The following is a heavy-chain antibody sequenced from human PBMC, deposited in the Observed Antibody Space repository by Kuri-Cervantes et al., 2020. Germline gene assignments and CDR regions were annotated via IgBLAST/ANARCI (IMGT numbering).Heavy chain of an antibody. V-gene: IGHV1-24*01. CDR3: AREGVYCSSTSCYGDGYYYYHYMDV. Sequence: ASVKVSCKVSGYTLTELSMHWVRQAPGKGLEWMGGFDPEDGETIYAQKFQGWVTMTRDTSISTAYMELSRLRSDDTAVYYCAREGVYCSSTSCYGDGYYYYHYMDVWGKGTTVTVSS. D-gene: IGHD2-2*01. CDR2: FDPEDGET. CDR1: GYTLTELS. J-gene: IGHJ6*03.